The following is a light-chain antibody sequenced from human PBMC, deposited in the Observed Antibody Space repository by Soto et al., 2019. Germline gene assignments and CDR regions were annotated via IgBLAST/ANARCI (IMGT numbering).Light chain of an antibody. Sequence: IQMTQSPSSLSASVGDRVTITRRASQNINNYLNWYQQKPGKAPKLMIYAASTLQRGVPSRFSGNGSGTDFTLTISSLQPEDFATYYCQQSYSSPRTFGQGTKVDIK. CDR2: AAS. V-gene: IGKV1-39*01. CDR3: QQSYSSPRT. J-gene: IGKJ1*01. CDR1: QNINNY.